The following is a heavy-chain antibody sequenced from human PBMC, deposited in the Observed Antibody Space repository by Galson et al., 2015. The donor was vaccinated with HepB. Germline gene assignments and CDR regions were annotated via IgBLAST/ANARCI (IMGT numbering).Heavy chain of an antibody. CDR2: IYSGGST. CDR3: ARRTYWNGFDY. V-gene: IGHV3-53*01. J-gene: IGHJ4*02. Sequence: SLRLSCAASGFTVSSNYMSWVRQAPGKGLEWVSVIYSGGSTYYADSVKGRFTISRDNSKNTLYLQMNSLRAEDTAVYYCARRTYWNGFDYWGQGTLVTVSS. CDR1: GFTVSSNY. D-gene: IGHD1-1*01.